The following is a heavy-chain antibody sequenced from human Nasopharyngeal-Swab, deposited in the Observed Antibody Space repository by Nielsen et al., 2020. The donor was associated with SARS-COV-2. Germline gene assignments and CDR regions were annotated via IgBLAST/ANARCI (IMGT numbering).Heavy chain of an antibody. V-gene: IGHV3-33*01. CDR3: ASQSGYSSY. J-gene: IGHJ4*02. Sequence: GRQAPGKGLEWVAVIWYDGSNKYYADSVKGRFTISRDNSKNTLYLQMNSLRAEDTAVYYCASQSGYSSYWGQGTLVTSPQ. D-gene: IGHD5-18*01. CDR2: IWYDGSNK.